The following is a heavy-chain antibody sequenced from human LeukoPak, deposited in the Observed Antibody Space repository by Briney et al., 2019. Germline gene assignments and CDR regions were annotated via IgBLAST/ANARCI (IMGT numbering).Heavy chain of an antibody. J-gene: IGHJ3*02. CDR3: AKGILPAAIGPYDAFDI. CDR1: GFPSSSNG. Sequence: GGSLRLSCAASGFPSSSNGMHWVRQAPGRGLEGVAVISYDGSNKYYADSVKGRFTISRDNSKNTLYLQMNSLRAEDTAVYYCAKGILPAAIGPYDAFDIWGQGTMVTVSS. D-gene: IGHD2-2*02. CDR2: ISYDGSNK. V-gene: IGHV3-30*18.